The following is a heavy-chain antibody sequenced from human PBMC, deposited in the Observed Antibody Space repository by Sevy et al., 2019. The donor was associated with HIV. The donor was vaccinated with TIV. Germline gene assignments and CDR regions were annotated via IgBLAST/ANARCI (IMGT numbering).Heavy chain of an antibody. CDR1: GFPFGNFA. J-gene: IGHJ6*02. Sequence: GGSLRLSCTASGFPFGNFAMSWVRQAPGKGLEWVSTLIGGGSRTYYADSVTGRFIISRDNSRNTLYLQMNSLRAEDTAIYYCANRRVQSGLSGGGANYGTDVCGRGTMVTVSS. CDR2: LIGGGSRT. V-gene: IGHV3-23*01. D-gene: IGHD2-8*02. CDR3: ANRRVQSGLSGGGANYGTDV.